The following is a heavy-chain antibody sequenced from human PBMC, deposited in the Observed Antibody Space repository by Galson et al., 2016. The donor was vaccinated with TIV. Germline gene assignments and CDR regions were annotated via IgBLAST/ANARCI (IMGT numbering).Heavy chain of an antibody. CDR1: GFNFGYYG. CDR2: INGNGIAT. Sequence: LRLSCAASGFNFGYYGFSWLRQAPGKGLEWVANINGNGIATSYAGSLKGRFTISRDNAKNSLFLQMTSLGVEDTASYFCAREFFCGGTCYYFDQWGQGALVSVSS. CDR3: AREFFCGGTCYYFDQ. J-gene: IGHJ4*02. D-gene: IGHD2-15*01. V-gene: IGHV3-20*04.